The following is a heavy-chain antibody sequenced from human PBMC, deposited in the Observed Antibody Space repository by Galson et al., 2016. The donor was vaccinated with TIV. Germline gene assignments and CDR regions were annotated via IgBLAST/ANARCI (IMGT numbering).Heavy chain of an antibody. J-gene: IGHJ4*02. CDR2: MNPNSGST. CDR1: GYTFTSYD. CDR3: ARDDGSTSGSNF. D-gene: IGHD3-22*01. Sequence: SVKVSCKASGYTFTSYDINWVRQATGQGLGWMGWMNPNSGSTGYAQKFRGRVTMTRDTSISTAFMEVKKLRYDDTALYFCARDDGSTSGSNFWGQGTLVTVSS. V-gene: IGHV1-8*02.